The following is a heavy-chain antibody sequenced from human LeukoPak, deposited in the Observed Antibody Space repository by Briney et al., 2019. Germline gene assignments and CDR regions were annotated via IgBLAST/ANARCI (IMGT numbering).Heavy chain of an antibody. V-gene: IGHV5-51*01. CDR2: IYPGKSDI. CDR1: GFIFTDNW. Sequence: GGSLKIPCQTSGFIFTDNWIAWVRQMPGKGLEWLGFIYPGKSDIRYNPSFQGQVRISADTSISTTYLQWNSLEASDTAVYYCARQGPSYHSAYSHWGQGTLITVSS. CDR3: ARQGPSYHSAYSH. D-gene: IGHD1-26*01. J-gene: IGHJ4*02.